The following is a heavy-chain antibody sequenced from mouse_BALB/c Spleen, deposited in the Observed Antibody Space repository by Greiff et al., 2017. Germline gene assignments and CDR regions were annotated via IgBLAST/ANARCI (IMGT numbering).Heavy chain of an antibody. V-gene: IGHV7-3*02. J-gene: IGHJ4*01. Sequence: EVKLVESGGGLVQPGGSLRLSCATSGFTFTDYYMSWVRQPPGKALEWLGFIRNKANGYTTEYSASVKGRFTISRDNSQSILYLQMNTLRAEDSATYYCARDDDFMDYWGQGTSVTVSS. CDR2: IRNKANGYTT. D-gene: IGHD2-4*01. CDR1: GFTFTDYY. CDR3: ARDDDFMDY.